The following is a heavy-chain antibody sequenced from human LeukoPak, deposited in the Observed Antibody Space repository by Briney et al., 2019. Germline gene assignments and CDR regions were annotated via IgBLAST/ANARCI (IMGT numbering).Heavy chain of an antibody. D-gene: IGHD6-19*01. V-gene: IGHV3-72*01. CDR2: SRDKANSYTT. J-gene: IGHJ4*02. Sequence: PGGSPRLSCAASGFTFSDHYMDWVRQAPGKGLEWVGRSRDKANSYTTDYAASVKGRSTISRDDSKNSLYLQMNSLKTEDTAVYYCARAYTSGWYSPGYWGQGTLVTVSS. CDR3: ARAYTSGWYSPGY. CDR1: GFTFSDHY.